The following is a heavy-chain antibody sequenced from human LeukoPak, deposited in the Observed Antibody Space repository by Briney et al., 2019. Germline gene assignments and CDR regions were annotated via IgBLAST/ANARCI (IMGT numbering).Heavy chain of an antibody. J-gene: IGHJ6*03. CDR3: ARDAQWLVPEGYYYYMDV. Sequence: PGGSLRLSCAGSGFTFSRYNMNWFRQAPGKGLERVSSISSRSSYIFYADSVKGRFTISRDNARNSLYLQMNSLGAEDTAVYYCARDAQWLVPEGYYYYMDVWGKGTTVTVSS. CDR2: ISSRSSYI. D-gene: IGHD6-19*01. V-gene: IGHV3-21*01. CDR1: GFTFSRYN.